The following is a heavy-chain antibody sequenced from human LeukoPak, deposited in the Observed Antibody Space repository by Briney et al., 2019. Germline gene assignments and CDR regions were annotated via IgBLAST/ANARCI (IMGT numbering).Heavy chain of an antibody. CDR3: ARGNKVVAATPFDY. Sequence: PSQTLSLTCTVSGGSISSGDYYWSWIRQPPGKGLEWIGYIYYSGSTYYNPSLKSRVTISVDTSKNQFSLKLSSVTAADTAVYYSARGNKVVAATPFDYWGQGTLVTVSS. CDR1: GGSISSGDYY. CDR2: IYYSGST. D-gene: IGHD2-15*01. J-gene: IGHJ4*02. V-gene: IGHV4-30-4*01.